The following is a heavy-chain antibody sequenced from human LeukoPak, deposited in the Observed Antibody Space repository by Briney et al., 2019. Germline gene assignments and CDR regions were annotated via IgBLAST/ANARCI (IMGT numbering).Heavy chain of an antibody. Sequence: SETLSLTCTVSGGSISSHYWSWIRQPPGKGLEWIGYIYYSGSTNYNPSLKSRVTISVDTSKNQFSLKLSSVTAADTALYYCARDLGAARDYYYYYMDVWGKGTTVTVSS. CDR1: GGSISSHY. CDR3: ARDLGAARDYYYYYMDV. D-gene: IGHD6-6*01. CDR2: IYYSGST. J-gene: IGHJ6*03. V-gene: IGHV4-59*11.